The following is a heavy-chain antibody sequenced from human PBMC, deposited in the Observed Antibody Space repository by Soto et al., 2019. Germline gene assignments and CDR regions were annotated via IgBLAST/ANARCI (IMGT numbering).Heavy chain of an antibody. Sequence: GGSLRLSCAASGFTFSNAWMSWVRQAPGKGLEWVGRIKSKTDGGTTDYAAPVKGRFTISRDDSKNTLYLQMNSLETEDTAVYYCTTALRDYDSSGYLYYFDYWGQGTLVTVSS. CDR3: TTALRDYDSSGYLYYFDY. CDR2: IKSKTDGGTT. D-gene: IGHD3-22*01. J-gene: IGHJ4*02. CDR1: GFTFSNAW. V-gene: IGHV3-15*01.